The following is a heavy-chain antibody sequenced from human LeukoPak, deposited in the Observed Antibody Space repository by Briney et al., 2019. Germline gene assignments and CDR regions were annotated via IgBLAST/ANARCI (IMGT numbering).Heavy chain of an antibody. CDR2: IDSDGSST. V-gene: IGHV3-74*01. CDR3: AKVQLWSDFDY. CDR1: GFTFSRYW. D-gene: IGHD1-1*01. Sequence: GGSLRLSCAASGFTFSRYWMHWVRQAPGKGLVWVSRIDSDGSSTTYADSVKGRFTISRDNAKNTLYLQMNSLRAEDTAVYYCAKVQLWSDFDYWGQGTLVTVSS. J-gene: IGHJ4*02.